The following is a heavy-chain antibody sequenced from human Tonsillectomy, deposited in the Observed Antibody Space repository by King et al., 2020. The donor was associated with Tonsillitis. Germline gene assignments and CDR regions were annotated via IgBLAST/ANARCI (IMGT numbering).Heavy chain of an antibody. CDR3: AIARNGGDAGGY. CDR1: GFTFSTYT. Sequence: VQLVESGGGLVQPGGSLRLSCAASGFTFSTYTMNWVRQAPGKGLEWVSYISSSSYTIYYADSVKGRFTISRDNAKNSLYLQMNSLGVEDTAVYYCAIARNGGDAGGYWGQGTMVTVSS. CDR2: ISSSSYTI. D-gene: IGHD2-21*01. J-gene: IGHJ4*02. V-gene: IGHV3-48*01.